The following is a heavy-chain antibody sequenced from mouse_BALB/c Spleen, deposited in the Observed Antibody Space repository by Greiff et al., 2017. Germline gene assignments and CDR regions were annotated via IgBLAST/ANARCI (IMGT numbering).Heavy chain of an antibody. Sequence: EVQLVESGGDLVKPGGSLKLSCAASGFTFSSYGMSWVRQTPDKRLEWVATISSGGSYTYYPDSVKGRFTISRDNAKNTLYLQMSSLKSEDTAMYYCARGTTVVASPMDYWGQGTSVTVSS. J-gene: IGHJ4*01. CDR1: GFTFSSYG. CDR3: ARGTTVVASPMDY. V-gene: IGHV5-6*01. CDR2: ISSGGSYT. D-gene: IGHD1-1*01.